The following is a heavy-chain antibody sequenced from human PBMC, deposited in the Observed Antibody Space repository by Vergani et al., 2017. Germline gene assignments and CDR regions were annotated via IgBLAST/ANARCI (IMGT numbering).Heavy chain of an antibody. J-gene: IGHJ4*02. CDR2: IRYDGSNK. D-gene: IGHD1-26*01. Sequence: QVQLVESGGGVVQPGGSLRLSCAASGFTFSSYGMHWVRQAPGKGLEWVAFIRYDGSNKYYADSVKGRFTISRDNSKNTLYLQMNSLRAEDTAVYYCAKGHSGSYFDYWGQGTLVTGSS. CDR1: GFTFSSYG. V-gene: IGHV3-30*02. CDR3: AKGHSGSYFDY.